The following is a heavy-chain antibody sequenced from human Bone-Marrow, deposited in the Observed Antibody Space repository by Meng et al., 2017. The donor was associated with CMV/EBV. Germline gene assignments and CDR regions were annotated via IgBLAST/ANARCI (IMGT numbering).Heavy chain of an antibody. V-gene: IGHV1-18*04. CDR3: ARDRYCNCTSCYTWRYYYYGMDV. CDR2: IGIDDGNT. D-gene: IGHD2-2*02. Sequence: ASVKVSCKASGYTFTGYYMHWVRQAPGQGLEWMGWIGIDDGNTNYAQKLQGRVTMTTDTSTSTAYMELRSLRSDDTAVYYCARDRYCNCTSCYTWRYYYYGMDVWGQGTTVTVSS. CDR1: GYTFTGYY. J-gene: IGHJ6*02.